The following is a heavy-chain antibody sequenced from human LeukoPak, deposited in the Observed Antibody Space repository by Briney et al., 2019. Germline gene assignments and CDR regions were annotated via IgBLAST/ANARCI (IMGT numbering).Heavy chain of an antibody. Sequence: GGSLRLSCAASGFTVSSNYMSWVRQAPGKGLEWVSVIYSGGSTYYADSVKGRFTISRDNSKNTLYLQMNSLRAEDTAVYYCARDFPGIGVAGTRALDYWGQGTLVTVSS. J-gene: IGHJ4*02. CDR3: ARDFPGIGVAGTRALDY. CDR2: IYSGGST. V-gene: IGHV3-53*01. D-gene: IGHD6-19*01. CDR1: GFTVSSNY.